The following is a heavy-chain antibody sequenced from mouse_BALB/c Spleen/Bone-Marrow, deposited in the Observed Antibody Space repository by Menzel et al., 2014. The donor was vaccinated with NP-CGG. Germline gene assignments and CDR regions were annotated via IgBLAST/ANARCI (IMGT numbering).Heavy chain of an antibody. Sequence: QVQLQQSGAELVMPGASVKMSCKASGYTFTDYWMHWVKQRPGQGLEWIGAIDTSDSYTSYNQKFKGKATLTVDESSSTAYMQLSGLTSEDSAVYYCARGTGWYFDVWGAGTTVTVSS. CDR2: IDTSDSYT. V-gene: IGHV1-69*01. D-gene: IGHD4-1*01. J-gene: IGHJ1*01. CDR3: ARGTGWYFDV. CDR1: GYTFTDYW.